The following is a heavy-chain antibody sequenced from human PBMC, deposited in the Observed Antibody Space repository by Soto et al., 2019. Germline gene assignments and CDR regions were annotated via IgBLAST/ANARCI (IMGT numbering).Heavy chain of an antibody. J-gene: IGHJ5*02. CDR3: AKEVAITIFGVVSPHQGFDP. D-gene: IGHD3-3*01. V-gene: IGHV3-23*01. CDR2: ISGSGGST. CDR1: GFTFSSYA. Sequence: GGSLRLSCAASGFTFSSYAMSWVRQAPGKGLEWVSAISGSGGSTYYADSVKGRFTISRDNSKNTLYLQMNSLRAEDTAVYYCAKEVAITIFGVVSPHQGFDPWGQGTLVTVSS.